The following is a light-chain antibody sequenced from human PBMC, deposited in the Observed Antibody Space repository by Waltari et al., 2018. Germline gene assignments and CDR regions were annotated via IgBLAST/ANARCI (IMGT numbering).Light chain of an antibody. CDR2: EGS. V-gene: IGLV2-23*01. J-gene: IGLJ7*01. Sequence: QSALTQPASVSGSPGQSITIPCTGTSSDVGSYNLASWYQQHPGKAPKLMIYEGSKRPSGVSNRFSGSKSGNTASLTISGLQAEDEADYYCCSYAGSSTLVFGGGTQLTVL. CDR3: CSYAGSSTLV. CDR1: SSDVGSYNL.